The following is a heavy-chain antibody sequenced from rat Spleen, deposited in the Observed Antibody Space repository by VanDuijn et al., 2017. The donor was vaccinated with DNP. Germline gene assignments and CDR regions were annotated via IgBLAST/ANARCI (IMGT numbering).Heavy chain of an antibody. J-gene: IGHJ2*01. CDR2: ISYDGGGT. Sequence: EVQLVESGGGLVQPGRSLKLSCAASGFTFNDYNMAWVRQAPAKGLEWVSSISYDGGGTYYRDSVKGRFTISRDNAKSSLYLQMDSLRSEDTATYYCTTVNGGPSDYWGQGVMVTVSS. D-gene: IGHD1-11*01. CDR3: TTVNGGPSDY. CDR1: GFTFNDYN. V-gene: IGHV5-20*01.